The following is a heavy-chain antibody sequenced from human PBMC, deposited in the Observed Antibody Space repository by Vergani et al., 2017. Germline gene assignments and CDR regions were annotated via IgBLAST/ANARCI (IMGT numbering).Heavy chain of an antibody. CDR2: IGTAGDT. Sequence: EVQLVESGGGLVQPGGSLRLSCAASGFTFSSYDMHWVRQATGKGLEWVSAIGTAGDTYYPGSVKGRFTISRENAKNSLYLQMNSLRAGDTAVYYCARAPQYGSGTSCTHPGYWYFDLWGRGTLVTVSS. J-gene: IGHJ2*01. V-gene: IGHV3-13*01. CDR3: ARAPQYGSGTSCTHPGYWYFDL. D-gene: IGHD2-2*01. CDR1: GFTFSSYD.